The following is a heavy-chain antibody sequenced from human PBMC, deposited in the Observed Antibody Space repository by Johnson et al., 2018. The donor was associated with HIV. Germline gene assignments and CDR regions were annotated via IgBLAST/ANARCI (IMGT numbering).Heavy chain of an antibody. J-gene: IGHJ3*02. CDR1: GFTFDDYA. D-gene: IGHD2-8*01. Sequence: VQLVESGGGVIRPGGSLRLSCAASGFTFDDYAMHWVRQAPGKGLEWVSGISWNSGSIGYADPVKGRFTISRDNAKNSLYLQMNSLRPEDTGLYYCAKDIASGDTNGGTLDIWGQGTMVTVSS. CDR3: AKDIASGDTNGGTLDI. V-gene: IGHV3-9*01. CDR2: ISWNSGSI.